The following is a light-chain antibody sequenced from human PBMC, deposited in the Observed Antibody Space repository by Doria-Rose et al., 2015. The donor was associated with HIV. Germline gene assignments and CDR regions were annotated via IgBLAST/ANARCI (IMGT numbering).Light chain of an antibody. CDR3: QQTYSSPPGT. CDR1: QTVITY. J-gene: IGKJ1*01. Sequence: GDRVTITCRASQTVITYLTWFQQEPGKAPKLLIYAASRLQGGVPSRFSGSGSGTDFTLTISGLQPGDFATYYCQQTYSSPPGTFGQGTK. CDR2: AAS. V-gene: IGKV1-39*01.